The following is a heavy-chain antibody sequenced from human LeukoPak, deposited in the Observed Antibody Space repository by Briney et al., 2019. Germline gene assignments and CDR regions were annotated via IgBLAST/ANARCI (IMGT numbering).Heavy chain of an antibody. D-gene: IGHD3-9*01. CDR3: AKETPYYDILTGYPPHDY. CDR2: IRYDGSNK. J-gene: IGHJ4*02. V-gene: IGHV3-30*02. CDR1: GFTFSSYG. Sequence: GGSLRLSCAASGFTFSSYGMHWVRQAPGNGLEWVAFIRYDGSNKYYADSVKRRFTISRDNSKNTLYLQMNSLRAEHTAVYYCAKETPYYDILTGYPPHDYWGQGTLVTVS.